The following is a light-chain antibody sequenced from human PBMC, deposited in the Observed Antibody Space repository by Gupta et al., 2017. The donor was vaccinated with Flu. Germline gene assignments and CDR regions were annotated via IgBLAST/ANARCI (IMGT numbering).Light chain of an antibody. J-gene: IGKJ4*01. CDR2: WAS. CDR1: QSVLYSSNNRNY. CDR3: QQYYSNPLT. V-gene: IGKV4-1*01. Sequence: DIVMTQSPDSLAVSLGERATINCKSSQSVLYSSNNRNYLAWYQQKPGQPPKLLIYWASIRESGVPDRFSGSGSGTDFTLTISSLQTEDVAVYYCQQYYSNPLTVGGGTKVEIK.